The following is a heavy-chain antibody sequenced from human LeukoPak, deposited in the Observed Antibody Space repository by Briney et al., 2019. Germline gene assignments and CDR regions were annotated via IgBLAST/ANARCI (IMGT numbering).Heavy chain of an antibody. V-gene: IGHV3-74*01. Sequence: GGSLRLSCAASGFTFSSYWMHWVRQAPGKGLVWVSRINSDGSSTSYADSVKGRFTISRDNAKNSLYLQMNSLRAEDTAVYYCARVSITGTTVAFDYWGQGTLVTVSS. J-gene: IGHJ4*02. CDR2: INSDGSST. CDR1: GFTFSSYW. D-gene: IGHD1-7*01. CDR3: ARVSITGTTVAFDY.